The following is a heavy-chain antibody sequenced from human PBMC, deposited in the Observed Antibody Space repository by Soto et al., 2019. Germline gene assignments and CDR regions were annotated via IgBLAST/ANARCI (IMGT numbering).Heavy chain of an antibody. V-gene: IGHV3-7*03. CDR2: IKQDGSEK. CDR1: GFTFSSYG. Sequence: GGSLRLSCAASGFTFSSYGMSWVRQAPGKGLEWVANIKQDGSEKYYVESVKGRFTISRDNAKNSLYLQMKSLRAEDTAVYYCARGGVYSSSVCFDPWGQGTLVTVSS. D-gene: IGHD6-6*01. CDR3: ARGGVYSSSVCFDP. J-gene: IGHJ5*02.